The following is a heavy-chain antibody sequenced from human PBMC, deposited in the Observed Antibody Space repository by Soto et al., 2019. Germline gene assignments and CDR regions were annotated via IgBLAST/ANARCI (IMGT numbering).Heavy chain of an antibody. Sequence: ASVKVSCKASGYTFTSYGISWVRQAPGQGLEWMGWISAYNGNTNYAQKLQGRVTMTTDTSTSTAYMELGSLRSDDTAVYYCAGDLRDSSSRYKIDYWGQGTLVTFSS. CDR2: ISAYNGNT. V-gene: IGHV1-18*01. D-gene: IGHD6-13*01. J-gene: IGHJ4*02. CDR1: GYTFTSYG. CDR3: AGDLRDSSSRYKIDY.